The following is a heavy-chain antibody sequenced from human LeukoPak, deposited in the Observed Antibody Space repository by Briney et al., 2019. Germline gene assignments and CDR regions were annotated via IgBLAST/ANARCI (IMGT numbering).Heavy chain of an antibody. CDR1: GYTFTGYY. CDR3: ARDSGPLSSSSD. V-gene: IGHV1-2*02. CDR2: IYPNSGGT. D-gene: IGHD6-6*01. J-gene: IGHJ4*02. Sequence: ASVKVSCKASGYTFTGYYMHWVRQAPGQGLEWMGWIYPNSGGTNYAQKFQGRVTMTRDTSISTAYMELSRLRSDDTAVYYCARDSGPLSSSSDWGQGTLVTVSS.